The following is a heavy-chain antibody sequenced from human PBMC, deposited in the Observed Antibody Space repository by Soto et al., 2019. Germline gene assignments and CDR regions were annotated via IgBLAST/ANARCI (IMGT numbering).Heavy chain of an antibody. D-gene: IGHD3-10*01. CDR1: GFTVSSNY. CDR2: IYSGGST. V-gene: IGHV3-53*02. Sequence: EVQLVETGGGLIQPGGSLRLSCAASGFTVSSNYMSWVRQAPGKGLEWVSVIYSGGSTYYADSVKGRFTISRDNSKNTLYLQMNSLRAEDTAVYYCARVAYGSGSYYTVEYWGQGTLVTVSS. CDR3: ARVAYGSGSYYTVEY. J-gene: IGHJ4*02.